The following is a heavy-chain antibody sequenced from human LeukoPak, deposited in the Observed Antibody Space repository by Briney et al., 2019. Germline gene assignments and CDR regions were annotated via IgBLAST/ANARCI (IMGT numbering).Heavy chain of an antibody. Sequence: SETLSLTCAVSGGSFSGYYWSWIRQPPGKGLEWIGEINHSGSTNYNPSLKSRVTISVDTSKNQFSLKLSSVTAADTAVYYCARRMIVVVRYFDYWGQGTLVTVSS. CDR1: GGSFSGYY. CDR2: INHSGST. D-gene: IGHD3-22*01. CDR3: ARRMIVVVRYFDY. V-gene: IGHV4-34*01. J-gene: IGHJ4*02.